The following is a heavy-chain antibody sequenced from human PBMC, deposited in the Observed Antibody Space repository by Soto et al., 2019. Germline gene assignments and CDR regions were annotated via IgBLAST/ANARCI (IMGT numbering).Heavy chain of an antibody. CDR2: ISSSSSYI. J-gene: IGHJ4*02. CDR1: GFTFSSYS. V-gene: IGHV3-21*01. CDR3: ARGGRGQWLVTG. D-gene: IGHD6-19*01. Sequence: EVQLVESGGGLVKPGGSLRLSCAASGFTFSSYSMNWVRQAPGKGLEWVSSISSSSSYIYYADSVKGRFTISRDNAKNSLYLQMNSLRAEDTAVYYCARGGRGQWLVTGWGQGTLVTVSS.